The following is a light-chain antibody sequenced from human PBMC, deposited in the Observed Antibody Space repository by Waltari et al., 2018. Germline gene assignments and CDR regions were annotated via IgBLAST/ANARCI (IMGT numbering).Light chain of an antibody. J-gene: IGLJ1*01. CDR3: SSYTSSSTLWV. V-gene: IGLV2-14*01. CDR2: EVS. Sequence: QSALTQPASVSGSPGQSITISCTGTSSDVGGYNYVSWYQQHPGNAPKLMIYEVSNRPSGGSNRFVGSESGNTASLTISGLQAEDEADYYCSSYTSSSTLWVFGTGTKVTVL. CDR1: SSDVGGYNY.